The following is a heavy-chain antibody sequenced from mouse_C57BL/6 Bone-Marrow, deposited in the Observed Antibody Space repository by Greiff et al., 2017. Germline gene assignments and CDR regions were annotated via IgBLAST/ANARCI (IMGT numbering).Heavy chain of an antibody. Sequence: QVQLKESGPGLVAPSQSLSITCTVSGFSLTSYAISWVRQPPGKGLEWLGVIWTGGGTNYNSALKSRLSISKDNSKSQVFVKMNSLQTDDTARYYWARNWGWGYYGSSYPYAMDYWGQGTSVTVSS. V-gene: IGHV2-9-1*01. J-gene: IGHJ4*01. D-gene: IGHD1-1*01. CDR3: ARNWGWGYYGSSYPYAMDY. CDR2: IWTGGGT. CDR1: GFSLTSYA.